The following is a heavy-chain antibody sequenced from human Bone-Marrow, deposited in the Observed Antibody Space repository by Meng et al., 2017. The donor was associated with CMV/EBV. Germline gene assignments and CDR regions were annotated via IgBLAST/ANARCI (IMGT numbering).Heavy chain of an antibody. D-gene: IGHD3-9*01. J-gene: IGHJ4*02. CDR1: GFTVSSNY. Sequence: GESLKISCAASGFTVSSNYMNWVRQAPGKGLEWVSVIYSGGSTYYADSVKGRFTISRDNSKNTLYLQMNSLRAEDTAVYYCARDHLAPDYDILTGSFDYWGQGTLVTVSS. V-gene: IGHV3-53*05. CDR3: ARDHLAPDYDILTGSFDY. CDR2: IYSGGST.